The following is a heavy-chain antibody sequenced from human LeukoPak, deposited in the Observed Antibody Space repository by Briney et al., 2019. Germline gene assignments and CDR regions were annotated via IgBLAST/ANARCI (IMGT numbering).Heavy chain of an antibody. Sequence: GGSLRLSCVTSGFIFRSYGIHWVRQAPGKGLEWVAWHFASNKYYAESVRGRFTMSRDNSKNSLYLQMNSLRDEDTAVDYCARDYGEGADYWGQGTLVTVSS. CDR2: HFASNK. D-gene: IGHD4-17*01. CDR1: GFIFRSYG. V-gene: IGHV3-33*01. J-gene: IGHJ4*02. CDR3: ARDYGEGADY.